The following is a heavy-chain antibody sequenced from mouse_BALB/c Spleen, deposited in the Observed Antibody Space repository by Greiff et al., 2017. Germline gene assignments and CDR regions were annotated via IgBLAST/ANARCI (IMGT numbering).Heavy chain of an antibody. Sequence: EVKLQESGGGLVQPGGSLKLSCAASGFTFSSYGMSWVRQTPDKRLELVATINSNGGSTYYPDSVKGRFTISRDNAKNTLYLQMSSLKSEDTAMYYCARDWDVGYFDVWGAGTTVTVSS. CDR2: INSNGGST. CDR1: GFTFSSYG. J-gene: IGHJ1*01. V-gene: IGHV5-6-3*01. D-gene: IGHD4-1*01. CDR3: ARDWDVGYFDV.